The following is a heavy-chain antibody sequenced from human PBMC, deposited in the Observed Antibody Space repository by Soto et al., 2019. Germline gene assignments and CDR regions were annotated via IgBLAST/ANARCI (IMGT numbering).Heavy chain of an antibody. Sequence: SETLSLTCTVSGGSISSYYWSWIRQPPGKGLEWIGYIYYSGSTNYNPSLKSRVTISVDTSKNQFSLKLSSVTAVDTAVYYCARVIVVVVAATAWFDPWGQGTLVTVSS. CDR2: IYYSGST. CDR3: ARVIVVVVAATAWFDP. J-gene: IGHJ5*02. CDR1: GGSISSYY. D-gene: IGHD2-15*01. V-gene: IGHV4-59*01.